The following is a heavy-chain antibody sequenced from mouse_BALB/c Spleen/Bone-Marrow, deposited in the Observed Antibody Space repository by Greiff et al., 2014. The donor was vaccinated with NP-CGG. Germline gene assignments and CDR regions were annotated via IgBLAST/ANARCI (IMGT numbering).Heavy chain of an antibody. Sequence: EVQVVESGGGLVKPGGSLKLSCAASGFTFSSYAMSWVRQTPEKRLEWVASISSGGSTYYPDSVKGRFTISRDNARNILYLQMSSLRSEDTAMHYCARVNYYGSFDYWGQDTTLTVSS. J-gene: IGHJ2*01. V-gene: IGHV5-6-5*01. D-gene: IGHD1-2*01. CDR1: GFTFSSYA. CDR3: ARVNYYGSFDY. CDR2: ISSGGST.